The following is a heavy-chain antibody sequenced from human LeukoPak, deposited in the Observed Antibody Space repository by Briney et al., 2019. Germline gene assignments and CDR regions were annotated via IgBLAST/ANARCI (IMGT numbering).Heavy chain of an antibody. V-gene: IGHV1-69*13. CDR1: GGTFSSYA. Sequence: SVKVSCKASGGTFSSYAISWVRQAPGQGLEWMGGIIPIFGTANYAQKFQGRVTITADESTSTAYMELSSLRSEDTAVYYCARDTIFGVVRYYYYGMDVWGQGTTVTVSS. CDR2: IIPIFGTA. D-gene: IGHD3-3*01. J-gene: IGHJ6*02. CDR3: ARDTIFGVVRYYYYGMDV.